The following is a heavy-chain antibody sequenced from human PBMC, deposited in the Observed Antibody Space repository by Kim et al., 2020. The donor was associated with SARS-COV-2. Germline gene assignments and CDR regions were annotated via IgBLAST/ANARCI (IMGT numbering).Heavy chain of an antibody. CDR1: GGSISSSSYY. CDR3: ASLGMEGGYYYYGMDV. D-gene: IGHD7-27*01. J-gene: IGHJ6*02. Sequence: SENLSLTCTVSGGSISSSSYYWGWIRQPPGKGLEWIGSIYYSGSTYYNPSLKSRVTISVDTSKNQFSLKLSSVTAADTAVYYCASLGMEGGYYYYGMDVWGQGTTVTVSS. CDR2: IYYSGST. V-gene: IGHV4-39*01.